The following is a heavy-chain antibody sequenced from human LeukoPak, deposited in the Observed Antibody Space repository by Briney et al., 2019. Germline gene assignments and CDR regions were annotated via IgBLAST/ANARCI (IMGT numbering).Heavy chain of an antibody. CDR1: GGSISSGGYY. V-gene: IGHV4-31*03. CDR2: IYYSGST. J-gene: IGHJ4*02. Sequence: SETLSLTCTVSGGSISSGGYYWSWIRQHPGKGLEWIGYIYYSGSTYYNPSLKSRVTISVDTSKNQFSLKLSSVTAADTAVNYCARGGGYSYGSTFDYWGQGTLVILSS. CDR3: ARGGGYSYGSTFDY. D-gene: IGHD5-18*01.